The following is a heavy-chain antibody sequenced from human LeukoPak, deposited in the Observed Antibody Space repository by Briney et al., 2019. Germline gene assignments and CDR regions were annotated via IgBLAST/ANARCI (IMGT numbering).Heavy chain of an antibody. D-gene: IGHD3-10*01. CDR3: ARGGMVRGEARHAFDI. J-gene: IGHJ3*02. CDR1: GYTFSDYY. CDR2: INPNSGGT. Sequence: ASVKVSCKASGYTFSDYYIHWVRQAPGQGLEWMGWINPNSGGTNYAQKFQGRVTMTRDTSISTAYMELSRLRSDDTAVYYCARGGMVRGEARHAFDIWGQGTMVTVSS. V-gene: IGHV1-2*02.